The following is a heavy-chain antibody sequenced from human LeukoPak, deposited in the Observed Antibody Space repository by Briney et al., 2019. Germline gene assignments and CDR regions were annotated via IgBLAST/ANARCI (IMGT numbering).Heavy chain of an antibody. CDR1: GYTLTELS. V-gene: IGHV1-24*01. Sequence: GASVKVSCKVSGYTLTELSMHWVRQAPGKGLEWMGGFDLEDGETIYAQKFQGRVTMTEDTSTDTAYMELSSLRSEDTAVYYCARGYSSGWYSNRVYYFDYWGQGTLVTVSS. CDR2: FDLEDGET. CDR3: ARGYSSGWYSNRVYYFDY. D-gene: IGHD6-19*01. J-gene: IGHJ4*02.